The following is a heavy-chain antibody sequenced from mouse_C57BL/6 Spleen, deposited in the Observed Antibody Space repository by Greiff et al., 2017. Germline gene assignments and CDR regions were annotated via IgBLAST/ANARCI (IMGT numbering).Heavy chain of an antibody. Sequence: QVQLQQSGAELVKPGASVKISCKASGYAFSSYWMNWVKQRPGKGLEWIGQIYPGDGDTNYNGKFKGKATLTADKSSSTAYMQLSSLTSEDSAVYFCARSPAYYYGSSYWYFDVWGTGTTVTVSS. J-gene: IGHJ1*03. D-gene: IGHD1-1*01. CDR1: GYAFSSYW. CDR3: ARSPAYYYGSSYWYFDV. V-gene: IGHV1-80*01. CDR2: IYPGDGDT.